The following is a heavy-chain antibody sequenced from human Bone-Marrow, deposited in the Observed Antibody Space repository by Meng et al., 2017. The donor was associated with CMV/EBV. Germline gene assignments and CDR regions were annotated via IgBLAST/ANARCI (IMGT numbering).Heavy chain of an antibody. V-gene: IGHV4-4*02. J-gene: IGHJ6*02. CDR2: IYHDGST. CDR1: GTSISGATW. Sequence: SETLSLTCTVSGTSISGATWWSWVRQPPGKGLEWIGEIYHDGSTNYNPSLKSRVTISVDKSRNQFSLRLSPVTAADTAMYFCTRVLPLYYYGVDVWGQGTTVTVSS. CDR3: TRVLPLYYYGVDV.